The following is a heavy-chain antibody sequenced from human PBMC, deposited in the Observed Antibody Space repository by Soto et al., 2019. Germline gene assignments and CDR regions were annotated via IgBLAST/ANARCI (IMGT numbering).Heavy chain of an antibody. Sequence: QVQLQESGPGLVKPSEILSLTCTVSGGSISSHTWSWIRQPPGKGLEWIGYIYFSGSTNYNPSLKSRVTIYKDTSNNQLSLRLSSVTAADTAAYYCARDCTDGSCYPISGMDVWGQGTTVIVSS. V-gene: IGHV4-59*11. CDR2: IYFSGST. J-gene: IGHJ6*02. CDR3: ARDCTDGSCYPISGMDV. D-gene: IGHD2-15*01. CDR1: GGSISSHT.